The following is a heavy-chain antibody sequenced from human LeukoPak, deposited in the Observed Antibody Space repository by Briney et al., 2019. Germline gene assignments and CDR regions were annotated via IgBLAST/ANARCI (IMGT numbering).Heavy chain of an antibody. CDR3: ARTTVVKRKSRNWYFDL. CDR2: INHSGST. Sequence: SETLSLTCAVYGGSFSGYYWSWIRQPPGKGLEWIGEINHSGSTNYNPPLKSRVTISVDTSKNQFSLKLSSVTAADTAVYYCARTTVVKRKSRNWYFDLWGRGTLVTVSS. D-gene: IGHD4-23*01. V-gene: IGHV4-34*01. J-gene: IGHJ2*01. CDR1: GGSFSGYY.